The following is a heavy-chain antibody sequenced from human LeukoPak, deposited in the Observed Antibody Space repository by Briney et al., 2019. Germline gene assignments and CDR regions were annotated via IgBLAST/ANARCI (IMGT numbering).Heavy chain of an antibody. CDR2: ISGSGGST. CDR1: GFTFSSYA. CDR3: AKVEDYYGSGSYAH. J-gene: IGHJ4*02. Sequence: PGGSLRLSCAASGFTFSSYAMSWVRHAPGKGLELVSAISGSGGSTYYADSVKGRFTISRDNSKNTLYLQMNSLRAEDTAVYYCAKVEDYYGSGSYAHWGQGTLVTVSS. D-gene: IGHD3-10*01. V-gene: IGHV3-23*01.